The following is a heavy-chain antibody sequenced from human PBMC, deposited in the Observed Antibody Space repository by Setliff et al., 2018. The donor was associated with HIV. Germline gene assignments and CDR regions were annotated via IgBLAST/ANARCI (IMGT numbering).Heavy chain of an antibody. CDR1: GYTFINYG. V-gene: IGHV1-18*01. Sequence: ASVKVSCKASGYTFINYGISWVRQAPGQGLEWMGWINTYSGNTNYAQKLQGRLTMPTEKSTSTVYMELRNLRSDDTAVYYCGREDCSGGSCYAYPDYWGQGTLVTVSS. J-gene: IGHJ4*02. CDR2: INTYSGNT. CDR3: GREDCSGGSCYAYPDY. D-gene: IGHD2-15*01.